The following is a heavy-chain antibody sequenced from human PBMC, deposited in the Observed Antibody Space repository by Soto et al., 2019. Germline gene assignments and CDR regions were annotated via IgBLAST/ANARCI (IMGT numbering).Heavy chain of an antibody. D-gene: IGHD2-15*01. J-gene: IGHJ6*02. V-gene: IGHV4-61*01. CDR2: IYYIGST. CDR1: GASMTGASMSSYY. Sequence: XAILSLTLTVSGASMTGASMSSYYWSWIRQPPGKGLEWIGYIYYIGSTDHNPSLKSRVTISVDTSNNQFSLKLNSVTSADTAVYYCARASISGGNSASHYAMDVWGQGTTVTVSS. CDR3: ARASISGGNSASHYAMDV.